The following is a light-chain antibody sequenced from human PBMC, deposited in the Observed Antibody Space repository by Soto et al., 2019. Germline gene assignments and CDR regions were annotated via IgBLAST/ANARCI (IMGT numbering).Light chain of an antibody. V-gene: IGKV1-39*01. J-gene: IGKJ1*01. CDR3: QHSYSTRT. Sequence: DIQMTQSPSSLSASIGDRVTLSCRASQDIGAYVNWYQHKQGKAPRVLMYAASNLKSGVPPRFSGSGVGRDFTLTISDLQPEDLATYYCQHSYSTRTFGQGTKVERK. CDR1: QDIGAY. CDR2: AAS.